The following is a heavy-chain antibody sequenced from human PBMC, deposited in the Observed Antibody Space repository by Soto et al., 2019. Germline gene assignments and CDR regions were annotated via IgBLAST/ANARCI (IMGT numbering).Heavy chain of an antibody. D-gene: IGHD3-9*01. CDR2: VSTSGAT. CDR3: ARADYEILTGSYAMDV. CDR1: DDFISSYY. Sequence: QVQLQESGPRLVKPSETLSLTCTVSDDFISSYYWNWIRQPAGKGLEWIGRVSTSGATNYNPSLEGRVTMSVDTSKKQFSLKLTSVTAADTAVYFCARADYEILTGSYAMDVWGQGTTVTVSS. J-gene: IGHJ6*02. V-gene: IGHV4-4*07.